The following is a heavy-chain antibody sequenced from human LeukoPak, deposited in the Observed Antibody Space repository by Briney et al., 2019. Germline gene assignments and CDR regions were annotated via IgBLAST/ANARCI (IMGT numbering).Heavy chain of an antibody. V-gene: IGHV3-21*01. J-gene: IGHJ4*02. CDR1: GFTFSSYA. CDR3: ARDQELRSFFDY. CDR2: ISSSSSYI. D-gene: IGHD1-26*01. Sequence: PGGSLRLSCAASGFTFSSYAMSWVRQAPGKGLEWVSSISSSSSYIYYADSVKGRFTISRDNAKNSLFLQMSSLRAEDTAVYYCARDQELRSFFDYWGQGTLVTVPS.